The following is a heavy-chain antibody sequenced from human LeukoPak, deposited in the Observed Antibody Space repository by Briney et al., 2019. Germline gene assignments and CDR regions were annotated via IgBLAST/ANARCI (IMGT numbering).Heavy chain of an antibody. J-gene: IGHJ5*01. CDR1: GFTFSNYV. V-gene: IGHV3-23*01. Sequence: PGGSLRLSCAASGFTFSNYVMSWVCQAPGKGLEWVSTITAGGGTTYYAGSVKGRFTISRDDSKNTLYLQMNSLRAEDTAVYYCAKGATFGINWFDSWGQGTLVSVSS. CDR3: AKGATFGINWFDS. CDR2: ITAGGGTT. D-gene: IGHD1-14*01.